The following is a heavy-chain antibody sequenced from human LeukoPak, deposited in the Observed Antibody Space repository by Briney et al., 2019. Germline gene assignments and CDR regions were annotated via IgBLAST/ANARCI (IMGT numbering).Heavy chain of an antibody. Sequence: PGGSLRLSCAASGFTFSSYEMNWVRQAPGKGLEWVSYISSSGSTIYYADSVKGRFTISRDNAKNSLYLQMNSLRAEDTAVYYCAKDPTAMVTYYYYMDVWGKGTTVTISS. J-gene: IGHJ6*03. CDR3: AKDPTAMVTYYYYMDV. CDR1: GFTFSSYE. V-gene: IGHV3-48*03. CDR2: ISSSGSTI. D-gene: IGHD5-18*01.